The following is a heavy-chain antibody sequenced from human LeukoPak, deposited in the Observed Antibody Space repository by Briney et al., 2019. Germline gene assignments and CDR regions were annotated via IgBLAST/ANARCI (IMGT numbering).Heavy chain of an antibody. D-gene: IGHD3-16*01. CDR1: GFTFSSYA. CDR2: ISYDGSNK. J-gene: IGHJ4*02. V-gene: IGHV3-30-3*01. CDR3: ARIWAGFGGGPGLFDY. Sequence: PGRSLRLSCAASGFTFSSYAMHWVRQAPGKGLEWVAVISYDGSNKYYADSVKGRFTISRDNSKNTLYLQMNSLRAEDTAVYYCARIWAGFGGGPGLFDYWGQGTLVTVSS.